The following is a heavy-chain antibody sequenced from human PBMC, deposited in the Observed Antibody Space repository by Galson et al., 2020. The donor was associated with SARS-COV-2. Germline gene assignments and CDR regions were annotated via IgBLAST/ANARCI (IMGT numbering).Heavy chain of an antibody. D-gene: IGHD6-19*01. Sequence: GWSLRLSCAASGFTFSDHAMPWVRQAPGKGLEWLAQIFFDGSEKYYGDTVRGRFTISRDSSKNTVYLQMNNLRVDDTAVYYCARDGQSSRGWAFDYWGQGTLLTVSS. CDR3: ARDGQSSRGWAFDY. CDR2: IFFDGSEK. V-gene: IGHV3-33*01. J-gene: IGHJ4*02. CDR1: GFTFSDHA.